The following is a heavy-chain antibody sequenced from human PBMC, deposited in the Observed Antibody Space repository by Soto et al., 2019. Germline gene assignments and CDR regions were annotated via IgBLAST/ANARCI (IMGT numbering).Heavy chain of an antibody. Sequence: GGSLRLSCAASGFTFSSYAMSWVRQAQGKGLEWVSAISGSGGSTYYADSVKGRFTISRDNSKNTLYMQMNSLRAADTAAYYRANDLLNDDDYVDRFEWSDPRRHGTLVNVPS. D-gene: IGHD4-17*01. J-gene: IGHJ5*02. CDR1: GFTFSSYA. CDR2: ISGSGGST. CDR3: ANDLLNDDDYVDRFEWSDP. V-gene: IGHV3-23*01.